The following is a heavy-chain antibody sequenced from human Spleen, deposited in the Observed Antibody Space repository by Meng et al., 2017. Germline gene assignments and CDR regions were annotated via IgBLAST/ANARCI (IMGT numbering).Heavy chain of an antibody. CDR3: AREKSPGHFDY. J-gene: IGHJ4*02. V-gene: IGHV1-46*01. CDR2: INPNNGAT. CDR1: GYTFTSYF. Sequence: QVQLAQSGAEVMKPGASLKVSCRTSGYTFTSYFLHWVRQAPGQGLEWLGIINPNNGATTYLQRFQGRLTLTRDTSISTVYMELSSLGSEDTALYYCAREKSPGHFDYLGQGILVTVSS.